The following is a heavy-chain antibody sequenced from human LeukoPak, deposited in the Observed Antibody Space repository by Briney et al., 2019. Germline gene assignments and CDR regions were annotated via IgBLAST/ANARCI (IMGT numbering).Heavy chain of an antibody. CDR2: ISYDGSNK. V-gene: IGHV3-30*03. CDR3: ARDSDRSFDY. CDR1: GFTFSSYG. J-gene: IGHJ4*02. Sequence: GGSLRLSCTASGFTFSSYGMHWVRQAPGKGLEWVAIISYDGSNKYYADSVKGRFTISGDNSMDTLYLQMNSLRAEDTAVYYCARDSDRSFDYWGQGTLVTVSS.